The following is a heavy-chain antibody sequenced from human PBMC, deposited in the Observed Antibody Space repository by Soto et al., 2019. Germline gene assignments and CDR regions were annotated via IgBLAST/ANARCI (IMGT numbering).Heavy chain of an antibody. Sequence: GASVKVSCKASGGTFSSYAISWVRQAPGQGLEWMGGIIPIFGTANYAQKFQGRVTITADKSTSTAYMELSSLRSEDTAVYYCARAVRGYSGSYYYYGMDVWGKGTTVTVSS. V-gene: IGHV1-69*06. D-gene: IGHD5-12*01. CDR2: IIPIFGTA. J-gene: IGHJ6*04. CDR1: GGTFSSYA. CDR3: ARAVRGYSGSYYYYGMDV.